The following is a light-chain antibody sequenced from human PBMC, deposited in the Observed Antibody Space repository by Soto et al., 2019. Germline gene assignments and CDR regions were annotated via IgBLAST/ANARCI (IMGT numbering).Light chain of an antibody. CDR1: QNINKR. CDR2: DAS. CDR3: QQYYTYPWT. J-gene: IGKJ1*01. V-gene: IGKV1-5*01. Sequence: EIPMTQSPFTLSASVGDRVTITCRASQNINKRLAWHQQKPGKAPKVMIYDASNLKSGVPSRFSGSGSGTEFTLTISSLQPDDFATYYCQQYYTYPWTFGQGTKVDI.